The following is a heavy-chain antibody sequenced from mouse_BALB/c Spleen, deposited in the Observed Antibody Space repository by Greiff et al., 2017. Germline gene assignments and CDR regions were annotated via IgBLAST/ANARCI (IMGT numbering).Heavy chain of an antibody. V-gene: IGHV1-14*01. CDR2: INPYNDGT. CDR1: GYTFTSYV. D-gene: IGHD2-14*01. CDR3: ARSIYRYDVIFAY. J-gene: IGHJ3*01. Sequence: EVQLQQSGPELVKPGASVKMSCKASGYTFTSYVMHWVKQKPGQGLEWIGYINPYNDGTKYNEKFKGKATLTSDKSSSTAYMELSSLTSEDSAVYYCARSIYRYDVIFAYWGQGTLVTVSA.